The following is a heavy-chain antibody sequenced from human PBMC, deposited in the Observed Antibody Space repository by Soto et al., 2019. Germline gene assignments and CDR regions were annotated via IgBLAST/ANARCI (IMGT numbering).Heavy chain of an antibody. Sequence: QVQLVESGGGVVQPGRSLRLSCAASGFTFSSYGMHWVRQAPGKGLEWVTVISYDGNVAYYADSVKGRFTISRDNSKNTLYLQMNSLRTEDTAMYYYAKEGPITNWYFDYWGQGTLVTVSS. J-gene: IGHJ4*02. D-gene: IGHD1-1*01. CDR1: GFTFSSYG. CDR3: AKEGPITNWYFDY. CDR2: ISYDGNVA. V-gene: IGHV3-30*18.